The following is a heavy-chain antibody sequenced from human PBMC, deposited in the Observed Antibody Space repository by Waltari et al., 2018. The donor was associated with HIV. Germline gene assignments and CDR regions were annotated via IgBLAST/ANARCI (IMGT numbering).Heavy chain of an antibody. J-gene: IGHJ6*02. V-gene: IGHV1-3*01. D-gene: IGHD5-12*01. CDR3: ARVRDGYNYYYYYGRDV. Sequence: QVQLVQSGAEVKKPGASVKVSCKASGYTFTSYAMHWVRQAPGQRLEWMGWLNAGNGNTKYSQKFQGRVTITRDTSASTAYMELSSLRSEDTAVYYCARVRDGYNYYYYYGRDVWGQGTTVTVSS. CDR2: LNAGNGNT. CDR1: GYTFTSYA.